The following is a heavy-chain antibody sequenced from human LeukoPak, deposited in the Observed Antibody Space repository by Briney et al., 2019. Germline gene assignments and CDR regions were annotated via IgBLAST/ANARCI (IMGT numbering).Heavy chain of an antibody. D-gene: IGHD3-10*01. V-gene: IGHV3-21*01. Sequence: GGSLRLSCAASGFTFSSYSMNWVRQAPGKGLEWVSSISSSSSYIYYADSVKGRLTISRDNAKNSLYLQMNSLRAEDTAVYYCARGDMVRGVPFDYWGQGTLVTVSS. CDR1: GFTFSSYS. J-gene: IGHJ4*02. CDR3: ARGDMVRGVPFDY. CDR2: ISSSSSYI.